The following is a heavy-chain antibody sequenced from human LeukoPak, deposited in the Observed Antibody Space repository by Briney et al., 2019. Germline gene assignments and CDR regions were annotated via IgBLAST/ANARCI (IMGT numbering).Heavy chain of an antibody. V-gene: IGHV4-34*01. CDR1: GGSFSGYY. CDR3: ARGGSVFMITFGGVIDSSYAFDI. Sequence: SETLSLTCAVYGGSFSGYYWSWIRQPPGKGLEWIGEINHSGSTNYNPSLKSRVTISVDTSKNQFSLKLSSVTAADTAVYYCARGGSVFMITFGGVIDSSYAFDIWGQGTMVTVSS. D-gene: IGHD3-16*02. CDR2: INHSGST. J-gene: IGHJ3*02.